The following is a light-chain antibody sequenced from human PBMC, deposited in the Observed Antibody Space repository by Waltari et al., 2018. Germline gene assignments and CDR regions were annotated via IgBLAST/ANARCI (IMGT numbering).Light chain of an antibody. CDR3: MQALQTPKT. CDR2: LGS. J-gene: IGKJ1*01. V-gene: IGKV2-28*01. Sequence: DIVMTQSPLSLPVTPGEPASISCRSSQSLLHSNGYNSLDWYLQKPGQSPQLLIYLGSNRASGVPDRFSGSGSGTDFTLKISTVEAEDVGVYYCMQALQTPKTFGQGTRVELK. CDR1: QSLLHSNGYNS.